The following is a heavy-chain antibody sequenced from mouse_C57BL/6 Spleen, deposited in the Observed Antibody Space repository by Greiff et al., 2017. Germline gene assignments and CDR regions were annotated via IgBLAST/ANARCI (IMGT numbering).Heavy chain of an antibody. J-gene: IGHJ2*01. CDR3: TREGYCYYFDY. V-gene: IGHV1-15*01. Sequence: QVQLQQSGAELVRPGASVTLSCKASGYTFTDYEMHWVKQTPVHGLEWIGAIDPETGGTAYNQKFKGKAILTADKSSSTAYMELRSLTSEDSAVYYCTREGYCYYFDYWGQGTTLTVSS. CDR2: IDPETGGT. D-gene: IGHD5-1-1*01. CDR1: GYTFTDYE.